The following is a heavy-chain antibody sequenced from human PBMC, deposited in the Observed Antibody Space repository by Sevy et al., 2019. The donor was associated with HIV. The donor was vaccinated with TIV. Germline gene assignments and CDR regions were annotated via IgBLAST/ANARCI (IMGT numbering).Heavy chain of an antibody. J-gene: IGHJ4*02. Sequence: GGSLRLSCAASGFTFSSFSMHWVRQAPGKGLEWVATISYDGSNKYYADSVKGRFTISRDNSKNSLYLQMNSLRAEDTAVYYCARGDFDWLLVFDYWGQGTLVTVSS. V-gene: IGHV3-30-3*01. CDR1: GFTFSSFS. D-gene: IGHD3-9*01. CDR2: ISYDGSNK. CDR3: ARGDFDWLLVFDY.